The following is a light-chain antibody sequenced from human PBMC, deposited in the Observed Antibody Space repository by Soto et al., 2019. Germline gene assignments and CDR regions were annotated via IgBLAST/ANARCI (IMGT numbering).Light chain of an antibody. CDR2: DAS. V-gene: IGKV3-11*01. Sequence: ILLAQSAATLSLYTGERATLSCRASQSVSSYLAWYQQKPGQAPRLIIYDASNRANGIPARFSGSGSGTDFTLTISSLEPEDFATYYCQQRSNWHPVTFGQGTKVDIK. CDR1: QSVSSY. J-gene: IGKJ1*01. CDR3: QQRSNWHPVT.